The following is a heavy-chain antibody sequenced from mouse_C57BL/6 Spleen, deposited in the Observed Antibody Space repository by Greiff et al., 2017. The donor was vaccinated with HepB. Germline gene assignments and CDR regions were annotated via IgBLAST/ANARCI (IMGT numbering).Heavy chain of an antibody. V-gene: IGHV1-50*01. D-gene: IGHD2-4*01. J-gene: IGHJ3*01. CDR1: GYTFTSYW. CDR2: IDPSDSYT. Sequence: QVQLQQPGAELVKPGASVKLSCKASGYTFTSYWMQWVKQRPGQGLEWIGEIDPSDSYTNYNQKFKGKATLTVDTSSSTAYMQLSSLTSEDSAVYYCARSLYDCDEGVAFACWGQGTLVTVSA. CDR3: ARSLYDCDEGVAFAC.